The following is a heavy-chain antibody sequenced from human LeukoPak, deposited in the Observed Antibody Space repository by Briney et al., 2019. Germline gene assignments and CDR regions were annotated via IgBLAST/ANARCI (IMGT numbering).Heavy chain of an antibody. V-gene: IGHV3-23*01. CDR3: AEGSRWQQLATLNH. Sequence: GGSLRLSCAASGFTFSSYAMSWVRQAPGKGLEWVSAISGSGGSTYYADSVKGRFTISRDNSKNTLYLQMNSLRAEDTAVYYCAEGSRWQQLATLNHWGQGTLVTVSS. J-gene: IGHJ5*02. CDR2: ISGSGGST. CDR1: GFTFSSYA. D-gene: IGHD6-13*01.